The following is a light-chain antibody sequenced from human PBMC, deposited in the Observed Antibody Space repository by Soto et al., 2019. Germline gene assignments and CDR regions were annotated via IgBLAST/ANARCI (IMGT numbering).Light chain of an antibody. CDR3: QQSYSTPLT. Sequence: EIQITQAPSSVSASVGDRVTITCLAIQGISSWLAWYQHKPLKAPKLLIYAASSLQSGVPSRFSGSGSGTAFTLTISSLQPEDFATYYCQQSYSTPLTFGGGTKVEI. V-gene: IGKV1-12*01. CDR1: QGISSW. J-gene: IGKJ4*01. CDR2: AAS.